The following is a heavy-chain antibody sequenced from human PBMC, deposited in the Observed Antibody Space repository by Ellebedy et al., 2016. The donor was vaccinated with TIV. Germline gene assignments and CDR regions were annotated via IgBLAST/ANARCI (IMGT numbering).Heavy chain of an antibody. V-gene: IGHV3-30-3*01. CDR1: GFTFSSYA. D-gene: IGHD5-12*01. Sequence: GGSLRLSXAASGFTFSSYAMHWVRQAPGKGLEWVAVISYDGSNKYYADSVKGRFTISRDNSKNTLYLQMNSLRAEDTAVYYCARGGIVATNYYYYGMDVWGQGTTVTVSS. CDR2: ISYDGSNK. J-gene: IGHJ6*02. CDR3: ARGGIVATNYYYYGMDV.